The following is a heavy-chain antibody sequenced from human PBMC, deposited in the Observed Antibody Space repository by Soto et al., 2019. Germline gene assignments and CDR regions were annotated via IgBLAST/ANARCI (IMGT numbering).Heavy chain of an antibody. V-gene: IGHV1-58*01. J-gene: IGHJ6*02. D-gene: IGHD3-10*01. CDR2: NVVGSGNT. CDR1: GFTFTSSA. CDR3: AREMVRGVIITYYYYYGMDV. Sequence: SVKVSCKASGFTFTSSAVQWVRQARGQRLEWIGWNVVGSGNTNYAQKFQGRVTITRDTSASTAYMELSSLRSEDTAVYYCAREMVRGVIITYYYYYGMDVWGQGTTVTVSS.